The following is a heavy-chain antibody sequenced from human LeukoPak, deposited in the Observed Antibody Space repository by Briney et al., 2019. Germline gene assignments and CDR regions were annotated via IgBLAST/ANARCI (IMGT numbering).Heavy chain of an antibody. D-gene: IGHD7-27*01. J-gene: IGHJ4*02. Sequence: HPGGSLRLSCTASGFTFSSYTMTWVRQAPGKGLKWVSTITTGDGNTYYADSVKGRFTVSRDDSKNTLYLQMNSLRAEDTAVYHCAKDGGLWVSAHWGDSWGRGTLVTVSS. CDR3: AKDGGLWVSAHWGDS. V-gene: IGHV3-23*01. CDR1: GFTFSSYT. CDR2: ITTGDGNT.